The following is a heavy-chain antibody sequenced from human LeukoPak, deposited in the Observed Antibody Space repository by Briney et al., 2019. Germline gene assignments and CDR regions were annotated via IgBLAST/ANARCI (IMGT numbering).Heavy chain of an antibody. Sequence: PSETLSLTCTVSGDSTSSSDYYWGWIPQPPGQGLEGIGCIYFSASTFYNLSLKSRVTISNDTSMNHLSLKLGSVTAADTAVYYCARIVEVTDYFDYWGQGTLVTVSS. CDR3: ARIVEVTDYFDY. CDR1: GDSTSSSDYY. CDR2: IYFSAST. V-gene: IGHV4-39*02. D-gene: IGHD1-26*01. J-gene: IGHJ4*02.